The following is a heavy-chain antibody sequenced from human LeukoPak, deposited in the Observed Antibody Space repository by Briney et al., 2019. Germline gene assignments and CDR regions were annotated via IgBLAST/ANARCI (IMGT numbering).Heavy chain of an antibody. CDR2: VSAGDGSS. V-gene: IGHV3-23*01. CDR3: ARTDPIVVVPAAPLGAFDI. Sequence: GGSLRLSCATSGFTFAGNAMSWVRQAPGKGLEWVSGVSAGDGSSHYADSVKGRFTISVDNSKNTLYLQMNSLRDEDTAVYYCARTDPIVVVPAAPLGAFDIWGQGTMVTVSS. D-gene: IGHD2-2*01. CDR1: GFTFAGNA. J-gene: IGHJ3*02.